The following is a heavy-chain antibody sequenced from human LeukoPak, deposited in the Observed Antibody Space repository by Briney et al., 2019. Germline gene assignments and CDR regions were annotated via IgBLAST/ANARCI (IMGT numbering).Heavy chain of an antibody. CDR1: GFNVSSNY. J-gene: IGHJ4*02. D-gene: IGHD3-10*01. CDR3: ARALLWFGELGY. V-gene: IGHV3-7*04. CDR2: IKQDGSEK. Sequence: GGSLRLSCAAPGFNVSSNYMSWVRQAPGKGLEWVANIKQDGSEKYYVDSVKGRFTISRDNAKNSLYLQMNSLRAEDTAVYYCARALLWFGELGYWGQGTLVTVSS.